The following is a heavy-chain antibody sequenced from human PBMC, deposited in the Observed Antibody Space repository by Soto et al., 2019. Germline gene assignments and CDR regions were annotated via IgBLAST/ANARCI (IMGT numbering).Heavy chain of an antibody. J-gene: IGHJ4*02. V-gene: IGHV4-31*03. CDR1: GGSISSGGYY. D-gene: IGHD3-3*01. CDR2: IYYSGST. CDR3: ARGIYYDFWSGYPGYFDY. Sequence: TLETLSLTCTVSGGSISSGGYYWSWIRQHPGKGLEWIGYIYYSGSTYYNPSLKSRVTISVDTSKNQFSLKLSSVSAADTAVYYCARGIYYDFWSGYPGYFDYWGQGTLVTVSS.